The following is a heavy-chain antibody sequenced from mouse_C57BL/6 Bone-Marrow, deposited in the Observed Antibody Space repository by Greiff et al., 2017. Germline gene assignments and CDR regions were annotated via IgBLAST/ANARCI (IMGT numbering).Heavy chain of an antibody. CDR3: ARHERYYDYEGYFDY. D-gene: IGHD2-4*01. CDR2: FYPGSGSI. CDR1: GYIFTEYT. V-gene: IGHV1-62-2*01. Sequence: VKLMESGAELVKPGASVKLSCKASGYIFTEYTIHWVKQRSGQGLEWIGWFYPGSGSIKYNERFKDKATFTADKSSNTVYMELSRLTSEDSAVYFCARHERYYDYEGYFDYWGQGTTLTVSS. J-gene: IGHJ2*01.